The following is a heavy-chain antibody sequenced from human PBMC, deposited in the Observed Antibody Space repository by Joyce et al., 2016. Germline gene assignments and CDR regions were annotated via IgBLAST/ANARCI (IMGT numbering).Heavy chain of an antibody. D-gene: IGHD3-10*02. CDR2: IDPRDSYT. CDR3: ARHVTDWFDP. V-gene: IGHV5-10-1*03. CDR1: GYSFTSHW. Sequence: EVQLEQSGAEVKKPGESLRISCKGSGYSFTSHWISWVRQMPGKGLEWRGRIDPRDSYTDYSPSFEGHVTISVDKTISAAYLQWSSLRASDTAIYYCARHVTDWFDPWGQGTLVTVSS. J-gene: IGHJ5*02.